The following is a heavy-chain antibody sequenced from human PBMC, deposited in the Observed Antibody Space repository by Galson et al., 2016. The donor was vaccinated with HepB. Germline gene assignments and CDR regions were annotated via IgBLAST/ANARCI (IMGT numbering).Heavy chain of an antibody. CDR3: AGRAVAGSKGTFDY. CDR2: IDPDSGDT. D-gene: IGHD6-19*01. J-gene: IGHJ4*02. Sequence: SVKVSCKASGDSFTDYYIHWLRQAPGQGLEWMGWIDPDSGDTNYAQKFQGRVTMTRDTSISTAYMELSSLRSDDTAIYYCAGRAVAGSKGTFDYGGQGTLVTVSS. CDR1: GDSFTDYY. V-gene: IGHV1-2*02.